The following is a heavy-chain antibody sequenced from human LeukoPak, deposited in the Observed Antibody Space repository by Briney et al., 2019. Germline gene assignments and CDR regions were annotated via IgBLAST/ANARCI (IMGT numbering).Heavy chain of an antibody. J-gene: IGHJ5*02. V-gene: IGHV4-59*01. D-gene: IGHD2-2*01. CDR2: RYYSGST. Sequence: GSLRLSCAASGFTFSSYAMSWIRQPPGKGLEWIGYRYYSGSTNYNPSLKSRVSISEDTSKNQFSLKLSSVTAADTAVYYCASLYCTRNSCYFLDPWGQGTLVTVSS. CDR3: ASLYCTRNSCYFLDP. CDR1: GFTFSSYA.